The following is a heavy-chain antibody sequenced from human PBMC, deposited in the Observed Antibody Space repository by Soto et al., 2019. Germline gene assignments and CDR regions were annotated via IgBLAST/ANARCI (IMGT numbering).Heavy chain of an antibody. J-gene: IGHJ4*02. V-gene: IGHV3-21*01. D-gene: IGHD5-12*01. CDR3: ARARDGYNELLLDY. Sequence: EVQLVESGGGVVKPGWSLRLSCAGSGFTFSSYSMNWVRQAPGKGLEWVSSISSSSNYRYYTDSVKGRFTISRDNAKNSLYLQMNSLRAEDTAVYYCARARDGYNELLLDYWGQGTLVTVSS. CDR2: ISSSSNYR. CDR1: GFTFSSYS.